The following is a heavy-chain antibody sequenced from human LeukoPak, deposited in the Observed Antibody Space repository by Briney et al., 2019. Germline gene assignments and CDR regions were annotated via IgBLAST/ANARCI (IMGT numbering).Heavy chain of an antibody. CDR1: GGSFNSGNYY. Sequence: SETLSLTCTVSGGSFNSGNYYWSWIRQPPGTGLEWIGYIYYSGSTNYNPSLKSRVTISVDTSKNQFSLKLSSVTAADTAVYYCARGRVRFDPWGQGTLVTVSS. V-gene: IGHV4-61*01. CDR2: IYYSGST. CDR3: ARGRVRFDP. D-gene: IGHD3-10*01. J-gene: IGHJ5*02.